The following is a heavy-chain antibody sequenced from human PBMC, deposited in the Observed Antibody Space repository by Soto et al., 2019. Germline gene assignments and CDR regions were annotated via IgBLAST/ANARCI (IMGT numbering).Heavy chain of an antibody. CDR2: IYYSGST. CDR1: GGSISSSSYC. J-gene: IGHJ4*02. V-gene: IGHV4-39*01. Sequence: SETLSLTCTVSGGSISSSSYCWGWIRQPPGKGLEWIGSIYYSGSTYYNPSLKSRVTISVDTSKNQFSLKLSSVTAADTAVYYCARQSQGLFDYWGQGTLVTVSS. CDR3: ARQSQGLFDY.